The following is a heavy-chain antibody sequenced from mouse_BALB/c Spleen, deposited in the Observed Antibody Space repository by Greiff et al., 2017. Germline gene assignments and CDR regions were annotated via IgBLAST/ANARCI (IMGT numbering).Heavy chain of an antibody. Sequence: EVQLVESGGGLVQPGGSRKLSCAASGFTFSSFGMHWVRQAPEKGLEWVAYISSGSSTIYYADTVKGRFTISRDNPKNTLFLQMTSLRSEDTAMYYCASGSSHPFDYWGQGTTLTVSS. D-gene: IGHD1-1*01. CDR2: ISSGSSTI. CDR3: ASGSSHPFDY. V-gene: IGHV5-17*02. J-gene: IGHJ2*01. CDR1: GFTFSSFG.